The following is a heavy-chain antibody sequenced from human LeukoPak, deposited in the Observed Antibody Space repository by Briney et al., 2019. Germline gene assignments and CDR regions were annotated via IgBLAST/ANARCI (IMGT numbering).Heavy chain of an antibody. J-gene: IGHJ3*02. CDR2: ISSSGSTI. D-gene: IGHD5-12*01. CDR3: ARGGYSGYDYSDAFDI. Sequence: GGSLRLSCAASGFTFSDYYMSWIRQAPGKGLEWVSYISSSGSTIYYADSVKGRFTISRDNAKNSLYLQMNSLGAEDTAVYYCARGGYSGYDYSDAFDIWGQGTMVTVSS. CDR1: GFTFSDYY. V-gene: IGHV3-11*01.